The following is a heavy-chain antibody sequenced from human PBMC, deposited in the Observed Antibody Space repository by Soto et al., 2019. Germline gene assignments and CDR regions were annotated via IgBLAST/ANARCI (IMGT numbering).Heavy chain of an antibody. Sequence: QVQLQESGPGLVKPSQTLSLTCTVSGGSISSGGYYWSWTRQHPGKGLEWIGNIYHSGTTYYNPSLKRRVTISVDTSKNQFSLKLTSVTAADTAVYYCARVRGNQLLWWFDPWGQGTLVTVSS. J-gene: IGHJ5*02. V-gene: IGHV4-31*03. CDR3: ARVRGNQLLWWFDP. CDR2: IYHSGTT. CDR1: GGSISSGGYY. D-gene: IGHD2-2*01.